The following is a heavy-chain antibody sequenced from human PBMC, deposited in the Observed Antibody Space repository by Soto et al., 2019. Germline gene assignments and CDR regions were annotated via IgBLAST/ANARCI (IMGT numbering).Heavy chain of an antibody. D-gene: IGHD1-1*01. CDR1: GDSVSSNSAA. V-gene: IGHV6-1*01. CDR2: TYYRSKWYI. CDR3: ARGSWDDVTGHYYMDV. J-gene: IGHJ6*03. Sequence: QVQLQQSGPGLVKPSQTLSLTCDISGDSVSSNSAAWNWIRQTPSRGLEWLGRTYYRSKWYINYAVSVKSRITVNPDTSKNQFSLQLNSVTPEDTAVYYCARGSWDDVTGHYYMDVWDKGTTVTVSS.